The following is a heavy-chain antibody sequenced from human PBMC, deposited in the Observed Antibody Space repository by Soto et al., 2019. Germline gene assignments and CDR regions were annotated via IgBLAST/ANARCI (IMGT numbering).Heavy chain of an antibody. Sequence: LRLSYTASGITFDDLDIHWVRLPPGKGLEWVSGFSWNSGSVGYAASVRGRFTISRDNAKNSLYLIMNSLRPEDTALYYCASFVPPTALTNIRPYFTDVWGQGTTVTVSS. CDR3: ASFVPPTALTNIRPYFTDV. CDR2: FSWNSGSV. V-gene: IGHV3-9*01. J-gene: IGHJ6*02. D-gene: IGHD2-21*02. CDR1: GITFDDLD.